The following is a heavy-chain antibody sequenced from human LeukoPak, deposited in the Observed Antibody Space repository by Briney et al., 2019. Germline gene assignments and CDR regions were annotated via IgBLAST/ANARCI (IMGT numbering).Heavy chain of an antibody. Sequence: GGSLRLSCAASGFTFSSYAMSWVRQAPGKGLEWVANIKQDGSEKYYVDSVKGRFTISRDNAKHSLYLPMNSLRAEDTAVYYCARESYYGMDVWGQGTTVTVSS. CDR2: IKQDGSEK. J-gene: IGHJ6*02. CDR3: ARESYYGMDV. CDR1: GFTFSSYA. V-gene: IGHV3-7*04.